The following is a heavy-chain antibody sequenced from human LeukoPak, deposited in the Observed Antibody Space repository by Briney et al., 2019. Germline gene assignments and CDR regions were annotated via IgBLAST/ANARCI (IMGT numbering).Heavy chain of an antibody. D-gene: IGHD4-17*01. Sequence: GGSLRLSCGASGFIFSAYAMTWVRQAPGRGLEWVSTISGSSGSTDYADSVRGRFTISRDNSKNTLYLQMNSLRAEDTAVYYCAREVPTVTTSFDYWGQGTLVTVSS. CDR1: GFIFSAYA. V-gene: IGHV3-23*01. J-gene: IGHJ4*02. CDR3: AREVPTVTTSFDY. CDR2: ISGSSGST.